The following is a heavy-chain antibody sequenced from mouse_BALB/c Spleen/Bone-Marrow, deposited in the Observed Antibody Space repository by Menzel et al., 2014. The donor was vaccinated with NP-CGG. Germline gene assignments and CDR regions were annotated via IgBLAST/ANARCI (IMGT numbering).Heavy chain of an antibody. Sequence: QVQLQQPGAELVKPGASVKMSCKASGYTFTSYWMHWVKQRPGQGLEWIGVIDPSDSYTSYNQKFKGKATLTVDTSSSTAYMQLSSLTSEDSAVYYCTIYYRSFAYWGQRTLVTVSA. D-gene: IGHD2-14*01. J-gene: IGHJ3*01. CDR1: GYTFTSYW. CDR3: TIYYRSFAY. CDR2: IDPSDSYT. V-gene: IGHV1S127*01.